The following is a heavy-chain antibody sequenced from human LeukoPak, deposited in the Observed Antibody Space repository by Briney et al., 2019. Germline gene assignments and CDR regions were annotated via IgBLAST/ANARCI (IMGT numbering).Heavy chain of an antibody. CDR2: INSDGSIT. D-gene: IGHD2-15*01. CDR1: GFTFSSYW. CDR3: ARCRSGGSCYSSD. Sequence: GGSLRLSCAASGFTFSSYWMHWVRQAPGKGLVWVSRINSDGSITTYADSVNGRFTISRDNAKNTLYLQMNSLRAEDTAVYYCARCRSGGSCYSSDWGQGTLVTVSS. J-gene: IGHJ4*02. V-gene: IGHV3-74*01.